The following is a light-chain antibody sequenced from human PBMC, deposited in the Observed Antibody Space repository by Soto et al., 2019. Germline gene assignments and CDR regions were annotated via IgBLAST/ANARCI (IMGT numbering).Light chain of an antibody. CDR3: SSYTSTSTPVV. CDR1: SSDVGGYNY. J-gene: IGLJ2*01. CDR2: GVS. Sequence: QSVLTQPASVSGSPGQSITISCTGTSSDVGGYNYVSWYQQHPGTAPKLMIYGVSNRPSGVSNRFSGSKSGNTASLTISGLQAEDEANYYCSSYTSTSTPVVFGGGTQLTVL. V-gene: IGLV2-14*01.